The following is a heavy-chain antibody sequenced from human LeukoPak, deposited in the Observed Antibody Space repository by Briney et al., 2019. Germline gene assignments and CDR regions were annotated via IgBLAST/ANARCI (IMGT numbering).Heavy chain of an antibody. V-gene: IGHV3-48*03. CDR1: GFTFSTYE. CDR2: ITSSGSTI. D-gene: IGHD1-1*01. CDR3: ASGGTLFDY. J-gene: IGHJ4*02. Sequence: GGSLRLSCAASGFTFSTYEMNWVRQPPGKGLEWVSYITSSGSTIYYADSVKGRFTISRDNAKNSLYLQMSSLRAEDTAVYYCASGGTLFDYWGQGTLVIVSS.